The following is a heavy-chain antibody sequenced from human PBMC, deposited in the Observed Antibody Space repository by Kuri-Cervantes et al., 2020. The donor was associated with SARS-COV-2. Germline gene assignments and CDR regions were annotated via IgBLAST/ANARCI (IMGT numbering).Heavy chain of an antibody. CDR1: GGSISSGSYY. D-gene: IGHD7-27*01. J-gene: IGHJ3*02. CDR2: IYTSGST. Sequence: SETLSLTCTVSGGSISSGSYYWSWIRQPAGKGLEWIGHIYTSGSTNYNPSLKSRVTISVDTSKNQFSLKLSSVTAADTAVYYCATYPANWGKGGAFDIWGQGTMVTVSS. CDR3: ATYPANWGKGGAFDI. V-gene: IGHV4-61*09.